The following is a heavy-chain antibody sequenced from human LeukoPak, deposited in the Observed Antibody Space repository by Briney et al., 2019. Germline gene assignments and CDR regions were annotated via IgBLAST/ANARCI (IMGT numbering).Heavy chain of an antibody. V-gene: IGHV1-69*02. CDR1: GGTFSSYS. Sequence: GASVKVSCKASGGTFSSYSISWVLQAPGQGLEWMGRIIPILGIANYAQKFQGRVTITSDKSTSTAYMELSSLRSEDTAVYYCASMVVPAAIMFGHSVYYYYYMDVWGKGTTVTVSS. CDR2: IIPILGIA. D-gene: IGHD2-2*01. CDR3: ASMVVPAAIMFGHSVYYYYYMDV. J-gene: IGHJ6*03.